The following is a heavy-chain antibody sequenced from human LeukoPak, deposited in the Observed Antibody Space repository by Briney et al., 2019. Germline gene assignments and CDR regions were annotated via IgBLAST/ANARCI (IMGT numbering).Heavy chain of an antibody. CDR1: GGSISSYY. D-gene: IGHD3-22*01. J-gene: IGHJ6*03. Sequence: SETLSLTCTASGGSISSYYWSWIRQHPRKGLGWIGNIYCSGRKNYIPSVQRRVTISVDTAKTQISLKLNSVSPADTAVAYYTRGSIAYYYMDVWGKGTTVTISS. CDR2: IYCSGRK. V-gene: IGHV4-59*01. CDR3: TRGSIAYYYMDV.